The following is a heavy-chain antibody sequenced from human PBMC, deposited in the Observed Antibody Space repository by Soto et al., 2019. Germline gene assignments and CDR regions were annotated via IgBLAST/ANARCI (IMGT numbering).Heavy chain of an antibody. CDR3: AVGYCSGGSCDYYYYYGMDV. V-gene: IGHV1-69*06. D-gene: IGHD2-15*01. CDR2: IIPIFGTA. J-gene: IGHJ6*02. CDR1: GGTFSSYA. Sequence: QVQLVQSGAEVKKPGSSVKVSCKASGGTFSSYAISCVRQAPGQGLEWMGGIIPIFGTANYAQKFQGRVTITADKSTSTAYMELSSLRSEDTAVYYCAVGYCSGGSCDYYYYYGMDVWGQGTTVTVSS.